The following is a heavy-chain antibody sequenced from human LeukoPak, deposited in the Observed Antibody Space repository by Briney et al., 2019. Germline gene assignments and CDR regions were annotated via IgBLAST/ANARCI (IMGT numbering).Heavy chain of an antibody. CDR3: AKDLSSGTGRGFDH. D-gene: IGHD3/OR15-3a*01. CDR2: IRGSGDPA. V-gene: IGHV3-23*01. CDR1: GFPFSAYA. Sequence: GGSLRLSCVASGFPFSAYAMSWVRQAPNKGLEWVSGIRGSGDPAYYAESVKGRFTVYRDNFRNIVYLQMNSLRAEDTALYYCAKDLSSGTGRGFDHWGQGTLVSVSS. J-gene: IGHJ4*02.